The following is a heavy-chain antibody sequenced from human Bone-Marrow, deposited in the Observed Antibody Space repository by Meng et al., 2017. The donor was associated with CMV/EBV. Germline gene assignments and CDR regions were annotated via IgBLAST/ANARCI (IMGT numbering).Heavy chain of an antibody. D-gene: IGHD2-2*01. V-gene: IGHV3-23*01. CDR1: EFTFSSYA. CDR3: AWRVYPKDDY. J-gene: IGHJ4*02. CDR2: ISGSGGST. Sequence: LSCAASEFTFSSYAMSLVRQAPGKGLEWVSAISGSGGSTYYADSVKGRFTISRDNSKNTLYLQMNSLRAEDTAVYYCAWRVYPKDDYWGQGTLVTVSS.